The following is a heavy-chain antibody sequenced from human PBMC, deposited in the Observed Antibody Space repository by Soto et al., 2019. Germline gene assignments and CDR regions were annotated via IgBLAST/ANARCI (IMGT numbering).Heavy chain of an antibody. CDR3: ARGHSTDCSNGVCSFFYNHEMDV. D-gene: IGHD2-8*01. CDR2: INPKSGGT. Sequence: GASVKISCKASGYSFTEYHIHWVRQAPGQGLEWLGRINPKSGGTSTAQKFQGWVTMTRDRSISTVYMELTRLRSDDTAVYFCARGHSTDCSNGVCSFFYNHEMDVWGQGTTVTVSS. J-gene: IGHJ6*02. V-gene: IGHV1-2*04. CDR1: GYSFTEYH.